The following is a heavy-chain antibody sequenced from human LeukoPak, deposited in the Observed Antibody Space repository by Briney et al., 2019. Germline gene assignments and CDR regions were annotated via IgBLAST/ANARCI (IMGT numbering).Heavy chain of an antibody. V-gene: IGHV3-23*01. D-gene: IGHD2-8*02. J-gene: IGHJ4*02. CDR2: ISDTGGST. CDR3: AREQAIGTDPLDY. Sequence: GGSLTLSCAPSGFSFSSYAVSCVRQPPGEGLGWVSTISDTGGSTFYAESVKGRFTISRDRSKITLYLQMNTLRAEDTAIYYCAREQAIGTDPLDYWGQGTLVTVSS. CDR1: GFSFSSYA.